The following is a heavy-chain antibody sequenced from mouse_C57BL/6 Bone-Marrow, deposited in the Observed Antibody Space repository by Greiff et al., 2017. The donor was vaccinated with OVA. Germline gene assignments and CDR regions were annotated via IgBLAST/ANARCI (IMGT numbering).Heavy chain of an antibody. D-gene: IGHD2-2*01. V-gene: IGHV14-4*01. CDR2: IDPENGDT. CDR1: GFNIKDDY. Sequence: VQLQQSGAELVRPGASVKLSCTASGFNIKDDYMHWVKQRPEQGLEWIGWIDPENGDTEYASKFQGKATITADTSSNTAYLQLSSLTSEDTAVYYCTTGATMVTTMDYWGQGTSVTVSS. CDR3: TTGATMVTTMDY. J-gene: IGHJ4*01.